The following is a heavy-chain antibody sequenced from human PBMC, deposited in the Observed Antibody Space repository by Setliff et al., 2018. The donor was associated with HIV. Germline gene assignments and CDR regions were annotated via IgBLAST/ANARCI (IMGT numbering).Heavy chain of an antibody. CDR2: IYYSGIT. J-gene: IGHJ5*02. D-gene: IGHD3-10*01. Sequence: SETLSLTCAVSGGSTSSNTYYWGWIRQPPGKGLEWIGSIYYSGITYYNPSLKSRVTISVDTSKNQFSLRLSSVTAADTAVYYCARAFGSGSYRWFDPWGQGVLVTVSS. CDR1: GGSTSSNTYY. CDR3: ARAFGSGSYRWFDP. V-gene: IGHV4-39*07.